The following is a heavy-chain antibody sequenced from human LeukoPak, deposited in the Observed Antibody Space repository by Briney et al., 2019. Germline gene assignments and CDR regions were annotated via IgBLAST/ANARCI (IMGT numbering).Heavy chain of an antibody. CDR3: ARGGQFGELSSSL. J-gene: IGHJ4*02. D-gene: IGHD3-10*01. CDR2: INTDGSST. Sequence: GGSLRLSCKASAFTFRSYWMHWVRQAPGKGLAWVSRINTDGSSTTYADSVKGRFTIFRDNARNTLYLQMNSLRADDTALYFCARGGQFGELSSSLWGQGTLVTVSS. CDR1: AFTFRSYW. V-gene: IGHV3-74*01.